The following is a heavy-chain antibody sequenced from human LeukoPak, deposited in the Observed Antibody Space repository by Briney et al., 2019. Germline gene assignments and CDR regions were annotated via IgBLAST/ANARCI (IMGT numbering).Heavy chain of an antibody. CDR1: GFTFSSYA. V-gene: IGHV3-23*01. Sequence: AGGSLRLSCAASGFTFSSYAMSWVRQAPGKGLDWVSAISGSGGSTYYEDSVKGRFTISRDNSKNTLYLQMNSLRAEDTAVYYCARDFLEVPAAWELKQQLVSTALFDYWGQGTLVTVSS. D-gene: IGHD6-13*01. CDR2: ISGSGGST. J-gene: IGHJ4*02. CDR3: ARDFLEVPAAWELKQQLVSTALFDY.